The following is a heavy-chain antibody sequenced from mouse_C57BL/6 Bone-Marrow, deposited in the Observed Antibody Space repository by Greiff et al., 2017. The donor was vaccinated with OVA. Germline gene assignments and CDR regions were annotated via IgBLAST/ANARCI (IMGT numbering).Heavy chain of an antibody. D-gene: IGHD1-1*01. Sequence: VQLQQSGPELVKPGASVKMSCKASGYTFTDYNMHWVKQSHGKSLEWIGYINPNNGGTSYNPKFKGKATLTVNKSSSTAYMELRSLTSEDSAVYYCASTTVVYFDYWGQGTTLTVSS. CDR3: ASTTVVYFDY. CDR1: GYTFTDYN. J-gene: IGHJ2*01. CDR2: INPNNGGT. V-gene: IGHV1-22*01.